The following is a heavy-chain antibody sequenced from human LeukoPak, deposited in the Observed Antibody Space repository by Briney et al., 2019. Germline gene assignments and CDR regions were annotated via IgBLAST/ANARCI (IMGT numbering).Heavy chain of an antibody. Sequence: SETLSLTCTVSGGSISSHLRNWIRQTPGKGLEWLGRISYSGSTNYNPSLKSRVTISLDTSKHQFSLNLSSVTAADTAVYYCARDRIEAAARGWFDPWGQGTLVTVSS. CDR1: GGSISSHL. CDR2: ISYSGST. V-gene: IGHV4-59*11. CDR3: ARDRIEAAARGWFDP. J-gene: IGHJ5*02. D-gene: IGHD6-13*01.